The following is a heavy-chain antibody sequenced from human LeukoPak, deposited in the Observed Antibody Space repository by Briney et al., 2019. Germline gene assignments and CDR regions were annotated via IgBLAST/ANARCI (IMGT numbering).Heavy chain of an antibody. V-gene: IGHV5-51*01. CDR2: IHPGDSGP. D-gene: IGHD3-10*01. Sequence: GESLKISCKDSEYTFTTYWIGWVRQMPGKGLEGMGIIHPGDSGPRYSPSFQGQVTISADKSIGTAYLQWSSLKASDTAIYYCAAGDSAYSFDSWGQGTLLTVSS. CDR1: EYTFTTYW. CDR3: AAGDSAYSFDS. J-gene: IGHJ4*02.